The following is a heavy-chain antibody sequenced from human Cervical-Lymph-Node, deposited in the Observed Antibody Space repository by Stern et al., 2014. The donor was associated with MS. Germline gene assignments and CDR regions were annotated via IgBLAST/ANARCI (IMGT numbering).Heavy chain of an antibody. V-gene: IGHV1-69*01. D-gene: IGHD1-26*01. Sequence: VQLVQSGAAVKKPGSSVKVSCKASGGTFSSYDISWVRQAPGQGLEWMGGVFPMFGTANYAQKFQGRVTITADESTSTAYMELSSLRSEDTAVYYCARGELKEGLVRGMDVWGQGTTVTVSS. CDR2: VFPMFGTA. J-gene: IGHJ6*02. CDR3: ARGELKEGLVRGMDV. CDR1: GGTFSSYD.